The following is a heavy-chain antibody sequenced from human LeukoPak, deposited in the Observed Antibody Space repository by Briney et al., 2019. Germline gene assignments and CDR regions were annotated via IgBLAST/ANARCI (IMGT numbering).Heavy chain of an antibody. CDR3: ARDLKIVVVPAATKTLGY. V-gene: IGHV4-34*01. CDR2: INHSGST. Sequence: INHSGSTNYNPSLKSRVTISVDTSKNQFSLKLSSVTAADTAVYYCARDLKIVVVPAATKTLGYWGQGTLVTVSP. J-gene: IGHJ4*02. D-gene: IGHD2-2*01.